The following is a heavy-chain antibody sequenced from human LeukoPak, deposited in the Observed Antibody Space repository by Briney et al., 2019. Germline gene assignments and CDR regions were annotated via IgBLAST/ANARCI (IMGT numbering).Heavy chain of an antibody. CDR2: INSDTSYI. J-gene: IGHJ4*02. CDR3: ARAAAGTSLVDY. V-gene: IGHV3-21*01. Sequence: GGSLRLSCAVPGFTFSSYSMNWVRQAPGKGLEWVSSINSDTSYIYYADSVKGRFTISRDNAKNSLYMQMNSLRVEDTAVYYCARAAAGTSLVDYWGQGTLVTVSS. D-gene: IGHD6-13*01. CDR1: GFTFSSYS.